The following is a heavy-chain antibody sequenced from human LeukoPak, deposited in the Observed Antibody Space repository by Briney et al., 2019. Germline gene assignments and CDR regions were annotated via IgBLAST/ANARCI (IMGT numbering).Heavy chain of an antibody. Sequence: GGSLRLSCAASGFTFSSFYMTWVRQAPGKGLEWVATIKQDGSDKHYVDSVKGRFIISRDNAKNSLYLQMNSLRAEDTAVYYCARTTILDYWGQGTLVTVSS. D-gene: IGHD4-17*01. CDR1: GFTFSSFY. V-gene: IGHV3-7*01. CDR3: ARTTILDY. J-gene: IGHJ4*02. CDR2: IKQDGSDK.